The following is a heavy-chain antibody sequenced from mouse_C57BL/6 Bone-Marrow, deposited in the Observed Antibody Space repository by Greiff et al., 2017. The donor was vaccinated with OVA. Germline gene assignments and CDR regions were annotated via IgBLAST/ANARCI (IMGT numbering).Heavy chain of an antibody. V-gene: IGHV1-81*01. CDR3: AREGNDGYDRFAY. Sequence: QVQLQQSGAELARPGASVKLSCKASGYTFTSYGISWVKQSTGQGLEWIGEIYPRSGNTYYNEKFKGKATLTADKSPSTAYMEIRSLTSEDSAVYFCAREGNDGYDRFAYWGQGTLVTVSA. CDR1: GYTFTSYG. D-gene: IGHD2-2*01. CDR2: IYPRSGNT. J-gene: IGHJ3*01.